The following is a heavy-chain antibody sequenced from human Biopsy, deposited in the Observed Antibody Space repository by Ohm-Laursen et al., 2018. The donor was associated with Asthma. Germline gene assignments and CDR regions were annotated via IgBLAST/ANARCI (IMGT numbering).Heavy chain of an antibody. V-gene: IGHV3-30*01. CDR3: VRDGTDDAFDI. CDR2: ISKDASTQ. J-gene: IGHJ3*02. D-gene: IGHD1-1*01. Sequence: LSLTCAATGFSFSNFAIHWVRQVPGKGLEWVGVISKDASTQDYADSVKGRFTMARDNSKNTLDLQMNSLREEDTAVYYCVRDGTDDAFDIWGQGTVVSVSS. CDR1: GFSFSNFA.